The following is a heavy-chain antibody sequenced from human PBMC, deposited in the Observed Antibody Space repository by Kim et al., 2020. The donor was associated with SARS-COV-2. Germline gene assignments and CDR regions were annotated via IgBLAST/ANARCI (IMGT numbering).Heavy chain of an antibody. D-gene: IGHD2-15*01. Sequence: GGSLRLSCAASGFTFSKYGMHWVRQAPGKGLEWVALMWYDGTKKYYGDSVKGRFTISRDNSKNMLYQEVNSLRVEDTAVYHCARDGQCSGDSYQLDYWGQGTLVTVSS. CDR2: MWYDGTKK. V-gene: IGHV3-33*01. CDR3: ARDGQCSGDSYQLDY. J-gene: IGHJ4*01. CDR1: GFTFSKYG.